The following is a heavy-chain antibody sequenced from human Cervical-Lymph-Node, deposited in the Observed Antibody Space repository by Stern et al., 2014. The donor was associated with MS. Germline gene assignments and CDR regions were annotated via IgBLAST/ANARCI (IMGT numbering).Heavy chain of an antibody. D-gene: IGHD3-10*01. CDR1: GGTFSSYE. CDR2: IIPTFDTP. V-gene: IGHV1-69*01. J-gene: IGHJ4*02. CDR3: ARAYTYYSNSAGY. Sequence: VQLVESGAEVKKPGSSVKVSCKASGGTFSSYEITWVRQAPGQGLEWMGGIIPTFDTPTYAQKFQVRVTISADESTNTAYLELNGLKSDDTAIYFCARAYTYYSNSAGYWGQGTLVTVSS.